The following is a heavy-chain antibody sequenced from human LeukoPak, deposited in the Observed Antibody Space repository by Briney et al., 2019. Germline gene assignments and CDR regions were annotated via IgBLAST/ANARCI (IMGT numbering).Heavy chain of an antibody. D-gene: IGHD3-9*01. J-gene: IGHJ3*02. CDR3: AKVVSFDWLLGETTRGAFDI. Sequence: GGSLRLSCAASGFTFSSYAMSWVRQAPGKGLEWVSAVRGSGGSTYYADSVKGRFTISRDNSKNTLYLQMNSLRAEDTAVYYCAKVVSFDWLLGETTRGAFDIWGQGTMVTVSS. CDR2: VRGSGGST. V-gene: IGHV3-23*01. CDR1: GFTFSSYA.